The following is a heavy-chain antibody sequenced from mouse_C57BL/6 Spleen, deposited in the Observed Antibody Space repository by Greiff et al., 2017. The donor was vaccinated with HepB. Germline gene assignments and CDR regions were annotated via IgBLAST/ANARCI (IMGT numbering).Heavy chain of an antibody. Sequence: DVQLQESGPGLVKPSQSLSLTCSVTGYSVTSGYYWNWIRQFPGNKLEWMGYISYDGSNNYNPSLKNRISITRDTSKNQFFLKLNSVTTEDTATYYCARDYFRKAMDYWGQGTSVTVSS. CDR1: GYSVTSGYY. CDR2: ISYDGSN. J-gene: IGHJ4*01. CDR3: ARDYFRKAMDY. D-gene: IGHD1-1*01. V-gene: IGHV3-6*01.